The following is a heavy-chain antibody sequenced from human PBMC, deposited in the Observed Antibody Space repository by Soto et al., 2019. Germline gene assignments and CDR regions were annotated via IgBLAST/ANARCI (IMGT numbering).Heavy chain of an antibody. CDR3: ATFGGPRGYSGYDVDY. CDR1: GGTFSSYT. V-gene: IGHV1-69*02. Sequence: GASVKVSCKASGGTFSSYTISWVRQAPGQGLELMGRIIPILGIANYAQKFQGRVTITADKSTSTAYMELSSLRSEDTSVYYCATFGGPRGYSGYDVDYWGQGTLVTVSS. D-gene: IGHD5-12*01. CDR2: IIPILGIA. J-gene: IGHJ4*02.